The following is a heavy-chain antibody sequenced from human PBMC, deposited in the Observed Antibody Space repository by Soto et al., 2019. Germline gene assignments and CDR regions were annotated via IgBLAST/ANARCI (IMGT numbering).Heavy chain of an antibody. J-gene: IGHJ4*02. V-gene: IGHV3-64D*06. Sequence: PGGSLRLSCSASGFTFSDYAIHWVRQAPGKGLEYVSAIFPNGVSTHYVDSVKGRFTISRDNSKNTVYLQMSSLTAEDTAVFFCVKGEYYYDSSGYYPFDYWGQGTLVTVSS. D-gene: IGHD3-22*01. CDR1: GFTFSDYA. CDR2: IFPNGVST. CDR3: VKGEYYYDSSGYYPFDY.